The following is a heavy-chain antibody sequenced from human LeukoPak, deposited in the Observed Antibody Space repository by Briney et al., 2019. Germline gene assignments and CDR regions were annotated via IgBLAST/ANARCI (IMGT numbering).Heavy chain of an antibody. CDR1: GFAFSSYA. D-gene: IGHD6-13*01. Sequence: GGSLRLSCSASGFAFSSYAMHWVRQAPGKGLEYVSGVRYNGGRTYHADSVKGRFTISRDNSENTLDLQMSSVRAEDTAVYYYVKSRGGSTWYVNFDYWGQGILVTVSS. J-gene: IGHJ4*02. V-gene: IGHV3-64D*06. CDR2: VRYNGGRT. CDR3: VKSRGGSTWYVNFDY.